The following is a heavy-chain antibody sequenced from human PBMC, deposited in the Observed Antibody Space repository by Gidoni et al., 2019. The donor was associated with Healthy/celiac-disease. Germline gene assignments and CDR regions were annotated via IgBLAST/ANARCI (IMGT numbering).Heavy chain of an antibody. CDR3: ARGGPRGSELDY. CDR1: AYTFTSYG. J-gene: IGHJ4*02. CDR2: INDYNGNT. Sequence: VQLVKSGAEVTKPGVSVKVSSKASAYTFTSYGIRWVRQAPGQGLEWMGWINDYNGNTSYAQKLQGRVTMTTDTSTSTAYMELRGLKSDDTAVYYGARGGPRGSELDYWGQGTLVTVSS. D-gene: IGHD3-10*01. V-gene: IGHV1-18*04.